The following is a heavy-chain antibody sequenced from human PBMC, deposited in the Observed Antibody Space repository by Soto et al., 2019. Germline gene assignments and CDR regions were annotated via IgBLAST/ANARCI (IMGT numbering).Heavy chain of an antibody. CDR2: INSDGSST. CDR1: GFTFSSYW. J-gene: IGHJ4*02. V-gene: IGHV3-74*01. CDR3: ARVGVAGPIDY. Sequence: GGSLRLSCAASGFTFSSYWMHWVRQAPGKGLVWVSRINSDGSSTSYADSVKGRFTISRDNAKNTLYLQMNSLRAEDTAVYYCARVGVAGPIDYWGQGTLVTVSS. D-gene: IGHD6-19*01.